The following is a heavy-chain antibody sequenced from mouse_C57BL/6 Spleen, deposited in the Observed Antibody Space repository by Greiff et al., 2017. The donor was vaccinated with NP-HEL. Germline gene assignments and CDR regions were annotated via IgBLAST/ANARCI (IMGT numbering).Heavy chain of an antibody. CDR3: AKGGNWVFDY. CDR2: IDPSDSET. V-gene: IGHV1-52*01. J-gene: IGHJ2*01. D-gene: IGHD4-1*01. Sequence: QVQLKQPGAELVRPGSSVKLSCKASGYTFTSYWMHWVKQRPIQGLEWIGNIDPSDSETHYNQKFKDKATLTVDKSSSTAYMQLSSLTSEDSAVYYCAKGGNWVFDYWGQGTTLTVSS. CDR1: GYTFTSYW.